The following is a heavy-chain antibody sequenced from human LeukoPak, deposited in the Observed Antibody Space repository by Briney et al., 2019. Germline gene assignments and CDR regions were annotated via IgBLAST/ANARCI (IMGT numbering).Heavy chain of an antibody. J-gene: IGHJ6*02. Sequence: GGSLRLSCAASGFTFSSCAMSWVRQAPGKGLEWVSAISGSGGSTYYADSVKGRFTISRDNSKKTLYLQMNSLRAEDTAVYYCARTAVYYYYYGMDVWGQGTTVTVSS. D-gene: IGHD1-1*01. CDR2: ISGSGGST. CDR1: GFTFSSCA. CDR3: ARTAVYYYYYGMDV. V-gene: IGHV3-23*01.